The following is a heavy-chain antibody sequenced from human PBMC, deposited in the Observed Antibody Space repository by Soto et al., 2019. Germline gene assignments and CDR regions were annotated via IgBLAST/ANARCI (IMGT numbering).Heavy chain of an antibody. Sequence: GLCLRLSCSAAVFTFSSYGIRCVRRSPGKGLEWVAVISYDGSNKYYADSVKGRFTISRDNSKNTLYLQMNSLRAEDTAVYYCAKDRRDGYNYLEYWGQGTLVTVSS. CDR3: AKDRRDGYNYLEY. J-gene: IGHJ4*02. CDR2: ISYDGSNK. D-gene: IGHD5-12*01. V-gene: IGHV3-30*18. CDR1: VFTFSSYG.